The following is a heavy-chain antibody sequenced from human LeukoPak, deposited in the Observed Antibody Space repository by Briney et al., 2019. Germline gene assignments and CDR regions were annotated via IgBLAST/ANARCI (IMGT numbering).Heavy chain of an antibody. CDR3: AKRTGRGIAAAXDY. CDR1: GFTFSSYA. D-gene: IGHD6-13*01. Sequence: GGSLRLSCAASGFTFSSYAMSWVRQAPGKGLEWVSAISGSGGSTYYADSVKGRFTISRDNSKNTLYLQMNSLRAEDTAVYYCAKRTGRGIAAAXDYWGQGTLVTVSS. CDR2: ISGSGGST. V-gene: IGHV3-23*01. J-gene: IGHJ4*02.